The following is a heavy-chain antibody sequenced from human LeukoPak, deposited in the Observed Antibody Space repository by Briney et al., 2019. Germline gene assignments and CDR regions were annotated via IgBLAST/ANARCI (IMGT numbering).Heavy chain of an antibody. D-gene: IGHD2-15*01. CDR2: ISGSGGST. CDR1: GFTFSSYA. CDR3: AKEWVVVVAATDY. V-gene: IGHV3-23*01. J-gene: IGHJ4*02. Sequence: ESGGSLRLSCAASGFTFSSYAMSWVRQAPGKGLEWVSAISGSGGSTYYADSVKGRFTISRDNSKNTLYLQMNSLRAEDTAVYYCAKEWVVVVAATDYWGQGTLVTVSS.